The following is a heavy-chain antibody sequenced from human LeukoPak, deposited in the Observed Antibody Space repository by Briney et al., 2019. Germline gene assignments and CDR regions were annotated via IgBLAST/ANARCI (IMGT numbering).Heavy chain of an antibody. Sequence: ASVKVSCKASGYTFTSYDINWVRQATGQGLEWMGWMNPNSGNTGYAQKFQGRVTMTRNTSISTAYMELSSLRSEDTAVYYCARGFGGYHDSSGYYYPLGYWGQGTLVTVSS. D-gene: IGHD3-22*01. J-gene: IGHJ4*02. CDR3: ARGFGGYHDSSGYYYPLGY. CDR2: MNPNSGNT. V-gene: IGHV1-8*01. CDR1: GYTFTSYD.